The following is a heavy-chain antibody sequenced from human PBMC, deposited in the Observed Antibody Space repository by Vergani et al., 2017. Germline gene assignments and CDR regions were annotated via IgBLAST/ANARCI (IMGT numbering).Heavy chain of an antibody. D-gene: IGHD3-22*01. J-gene: IGHJ2*01. Sequence: QVQLVQSGAEMKKPGASVNVSCKTSGYSFNSYGINWVRQAPGQGLEWLGWISGYDGKTKYVEKLQGRITVTIDTSTNSAYMELRGLRSDDTAVYYCARDRVEGMMTVVMDYWGRGTLITVSS. V-gene: IGHV1-18*01. CDR1: GYSFNSYG. CDR3: ARDRVEGMMTVVMDY. CDR2: ISGYDGKT.